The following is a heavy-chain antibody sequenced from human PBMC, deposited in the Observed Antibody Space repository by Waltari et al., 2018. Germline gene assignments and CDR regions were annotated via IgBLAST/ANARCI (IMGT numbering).Heavy chain of an antibody. CDR1: GYTFTSYG. V-gene: IGHV1-18*01. J-gene: IGHJ5*02. CDR2: ISAYNGNT. CDR3: ARVGYCSSTSCPVGQYWFDP. Sequence: QVQLAQSGAEVKKPGASVKVSCKASGYTFTSYGISWVRQAPGQGLEWMGWISAYNGNTNYAQKLQGRVTMTTDTSTSTAYMELRSLRSDDTAVYYCARVGYCSSTSCPVGQYWFDPWGQGTLVTVSS. D-gene: IGHD2-2*01.